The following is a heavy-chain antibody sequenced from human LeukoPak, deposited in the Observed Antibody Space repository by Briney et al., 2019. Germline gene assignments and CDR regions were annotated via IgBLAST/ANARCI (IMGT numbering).Heavy chain of an antibody. Sequence: GGSLRLSRAASGFTFSTYAMHWVRQAPGKGLEWVAVISYDGGNRYYADSVKGRFTISRDNSKNTLYLQMNSLRAEDTAVYYCARDKIFAHDYYYYGMDVWGQGTTVTVSS. CDR3: ARDKIFAHDYYYYGMDV. CDR2: ISYDGGNR. CDR1: GFTFSTYA. V-gene: IGHV3-30-3*01. J-gene: IGHJ6*02.